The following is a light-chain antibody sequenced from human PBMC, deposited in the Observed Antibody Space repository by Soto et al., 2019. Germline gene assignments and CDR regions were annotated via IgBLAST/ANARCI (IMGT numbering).Light chain of an antibody. Sequence: EIVLTQSPATLSLSPGERATLSCRASQSVSSYLVWYQQKLGQAPRLLIYDASNRATGIQARFSGGGSGTDFTLTISSLEPEDFAVYYCLQRSNWPSITFGQGTRREIK. V-gene: IGKV3-11*01. CDR2: DAS. CDR1: QSVSSY. J-gene: IGKJ5*01. CDR3: LQRSNWPSIT.